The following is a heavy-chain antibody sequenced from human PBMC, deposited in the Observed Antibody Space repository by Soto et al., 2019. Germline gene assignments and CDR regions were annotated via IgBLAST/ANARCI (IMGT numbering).Heavy chain of an antibody. CDR1: GGSFSGYY. V-gene: IGHV4-34*01. J-gene: IGHJ5*02. CDR2: INHSGST. D-gene: IGHD1-1*01. CDR3: ARGRLRGNWFDP. Sequence: XXTLSLPFAVYGGSFSGYYWRWILQPPGKGLEWIGEINHSGSTNYNPSLKSRVTISVDTSKNQFSLKLSSVTAADTAVYYCARGRLRGNWFDPWGQGTLVTVSS.